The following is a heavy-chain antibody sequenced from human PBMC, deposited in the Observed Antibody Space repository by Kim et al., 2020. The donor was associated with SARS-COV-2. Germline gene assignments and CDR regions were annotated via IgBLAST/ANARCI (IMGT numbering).Heavy chain of an antibody. V-gene: IGHV6-1*01. D-gene: IGHD3-10*01. CDR3: ARDRVVRGVIANWFDP. CDR2: TYYRSKWYN. CDR1: GDSVSSNSAA. Sequence: SQTLSLTCAISGDSVSSNSAAWNWIRQSPSRGLEWLGRTYYRSKWYNDYAVSVKSRITINPDTSKNQFSLQLNSVTPEDTAVYYCARDRVVRGVIANWFDPWGQGTLVTVSS. J-gene: IGHJ5*02.